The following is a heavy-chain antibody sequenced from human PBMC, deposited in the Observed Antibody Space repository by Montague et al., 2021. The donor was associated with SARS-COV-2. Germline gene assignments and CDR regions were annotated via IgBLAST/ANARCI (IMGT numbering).Heavy chain of an antibody. V-gene: IGHV6-1*01. CDR2: TYYRSKWYY. CDR1: GDSVSSNTAA. D-gene: IGHD6-13*01. CDR3: ARDPRYSLSWSLDY. Sequence: CAISGDSVSSNTAAWNWIRQPPSRGLEWLGRTYYRSKWYYDYAVXLKXRMTISPDTSKNQFSLQLSSVTPEDRAVYYCARDPRYSLSWSLDYWGQGTLVTVPS. J-gene: IGHJ4*02.